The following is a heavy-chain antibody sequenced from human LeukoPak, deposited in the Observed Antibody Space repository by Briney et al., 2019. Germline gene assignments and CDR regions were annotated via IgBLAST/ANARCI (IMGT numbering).Heavy chain of an antibody. V-gene: IGHV4-59*12. J-gene: IGHJ4*02. CDR2: IHYSGSA. Sequence: SETLSLTCTVSGGSISSYYWSWIRQPPGKGLEWIGEIHYSGSATYNPSLKSRVTMSVDTSKNQFSLKMNSVTAADTAVYYCARGQWFRAFWSRGTPVTVSS. CDR1: GGSISSYY. CDR3: ARGQWFRAF. D-gene: IGHD3-10*01.